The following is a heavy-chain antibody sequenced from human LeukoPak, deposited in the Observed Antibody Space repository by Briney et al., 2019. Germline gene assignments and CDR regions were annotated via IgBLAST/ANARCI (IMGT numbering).Heavy chain of an antibody. CDR2: INHSGST. D-gene: IGHD1-26*01. CDR1: GGSFSGYY. J-gene: IGHJ4*02. V-gene: IGHV4-34*01. Sequence: PSETLSLTCAVYGGSFSGYYWSWIRQPPGKGLEWIGEINHSGSTSYNPSLKSRVTISVDTSKNQFSLKLSSVTAADTAVYYCARESASGGDYWGQGTLVTVSS. CDR3: ARESASGGDY.